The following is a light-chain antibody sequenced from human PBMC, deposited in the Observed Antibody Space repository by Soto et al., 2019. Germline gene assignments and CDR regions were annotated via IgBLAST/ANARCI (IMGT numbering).Light chain of an antibody. Sequence: EIVLTQSPGTLSLSPGERATLSCRASQSVSSSYLAWYQQKPGQAPRLLIYGASSRATGIPDRFSGSGSGTDFTLTISSLRPEDFGVYYCQQYRSWPRTFGQGTRLEIK. CDR3: QQYRSWPRT. J-gene: IGKJ5*01. CDR1: QSVSSSY. V-gene: IGKV3-20*01. CDR2: GAS.